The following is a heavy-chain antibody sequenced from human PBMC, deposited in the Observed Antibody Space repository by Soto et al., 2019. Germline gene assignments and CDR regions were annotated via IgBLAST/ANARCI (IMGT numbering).Heavy chain of an antibody. CDR2: ISAYNGNT. V-gene: IGHV1-18*01. D-gene: IGHD5-12*01. CDR3: AREGGYDYYYGMDV. CDR1: GYTLTSYG. Sequence: QVQLVQSGAEVKKPGASVKVSCKASGYTLTSYGISWARQAPGQGLEWMGWISAYNGNTKYAQKLQGRVTMTTDTSTSTAYMELRSLRSDDTAVYYRAREGGYDYYYGMDVWGQGTTVTVSS. J-gene: IGHJ6*02.